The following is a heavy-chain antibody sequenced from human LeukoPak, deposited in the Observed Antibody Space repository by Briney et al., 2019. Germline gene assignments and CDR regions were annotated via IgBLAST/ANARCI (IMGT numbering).Heavy chain of an antibody. Sequence: GGSLGLSCAASGFTFSSYGMHWVRQAPGKGLEWVAFIRYDGSNKYYADSVKGRFTISRDNSKNTLYLQMNSLRAEDTAVYYCAKDKEGFWSGSPGAFDIWGQGTMVTVSS. J-gene: IGHJ3*02. CDR1: GFTFSSYG. CDR3: AKDKEGFWSGSPGAFDI. D-gene: IGHD3-3*01. CDR2: IRYDGSNK. V-gene: IGHV3-30*02.